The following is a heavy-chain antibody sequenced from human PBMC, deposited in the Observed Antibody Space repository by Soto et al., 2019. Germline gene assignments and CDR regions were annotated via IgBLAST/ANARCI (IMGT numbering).Heavy chain of an antibody. CDR1: GFTVSSNY. CDR3: ASLIYYYDSSGYYRTFDY. J-gene: IGHJ4*02. V-gene: IGHV3-53*01. Sequence: GGSLRLSCAASGFTVSSNYMSWVRQAPGKGLEWVSVIYSGGSTYYADSVKGRFTISRDNSKNTLYLQMNSLRAEDTAVYYCASLIYYYDSSGYYRTFDYWGQGTLVTVSS. D-gene: IGHD3-22*01. CDR2: IYSGGST.